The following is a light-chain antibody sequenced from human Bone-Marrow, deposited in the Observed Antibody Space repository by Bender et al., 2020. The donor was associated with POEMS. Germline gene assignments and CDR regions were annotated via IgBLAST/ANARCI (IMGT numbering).Light chain of an antibody. J-gene: IGLJ2*01. CDR2: DVT. CDR3: ASGTMTTTLVI. V-gene: IGLV2-14*03. Sequence: QSALTQPASVSWSPGQSITISCTGTSGDIGTYDSVSWYQQHPGQAPRLLIYDVTRRPSGASSRFSGSKSGNTASLTISGLQTEDEAEYYCASGTMTTTLVIFGGGTKLTV. CDR1: SGDIGTYDS.